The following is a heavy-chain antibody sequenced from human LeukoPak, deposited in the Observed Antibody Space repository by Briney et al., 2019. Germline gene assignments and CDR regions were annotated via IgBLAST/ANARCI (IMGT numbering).Heavy chain of an antibody. D-gene: IGHD3-3*02. J-gene: IGHJ4*02. Sequence: GGSLRLSCAASGFTVSSNYMSWVRQAPGKGLEWVSVIYSGGSTYYADSVKGRFTISRDNSKNTLYLQMNSLRAEDTAVYYCARVGISYYFDYWGQGALVTVSS. V-gene: IGHV3-66*01. CDR1: GFTVSSNY. CDR3: ARVGISYYFDY. CDR2: IYSGGST.